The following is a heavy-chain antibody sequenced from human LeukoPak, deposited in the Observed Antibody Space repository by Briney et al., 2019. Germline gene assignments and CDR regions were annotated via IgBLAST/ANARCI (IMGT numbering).Heavy chain of an antibody. CDR2: IYPGDSDT. CDR1: GYSFTNYW. V-gene: IGHV5-51*01. D-gene: IGHD5-18*01. Sequence: GGSLNISCKGSGYSFTNYWIGWVRQMPGKGPEWMGIIYPGDSDTRYSPSFQGQVTISADKSISTAYLQWSSLKASDTAMYYCARHLRLWQNWFDPWGQGTLVTVSS. CDR3: ARHLRLWQNWFDP. J-gene: IGHJ5*02.